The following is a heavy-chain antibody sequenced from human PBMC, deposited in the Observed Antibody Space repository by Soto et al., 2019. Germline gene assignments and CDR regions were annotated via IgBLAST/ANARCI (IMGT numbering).Heavy chain of an antibody. J-gene: IGHJ6*02. D-gene: IGHD1-1*01. CDR1: GFTFSSYG. CDR3: AKAWNPIYYYYGMDV. V-gene: IGHV3-30*18. CDR2: ISYYGSNK. Sequence: GGSLRLSCAASGFTFSSYGMHWVRQAPGKGLEWVAVISYYGSNKYYADSVKGRFTISRDNSKNTLYLQMNSLRAEDTAVYYCAKAWNPIYYYYGMDVWGQGTTVTVSS.